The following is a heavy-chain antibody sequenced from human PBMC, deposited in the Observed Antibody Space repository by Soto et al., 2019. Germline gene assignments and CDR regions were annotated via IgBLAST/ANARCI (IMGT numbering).Heavy chain of an antibody. CDR1: VYSFTSLD. D-gene: IGHD1-26*01. Sequence: SVKVSCKASVYSFTSLDINWVRQTAGQGLEWMGWMQPSTGRTGYAQKFQGRVTMTRDTSINTAYMELTTLTSDDTAFYYCARGVSAGVDYWGQGTLVTVSS. CDR2: MQPSTGRT. J-gene: IGHJ4*02. CDR3: ARGVSAGVDY. V-gene: IGHV1-8*01.